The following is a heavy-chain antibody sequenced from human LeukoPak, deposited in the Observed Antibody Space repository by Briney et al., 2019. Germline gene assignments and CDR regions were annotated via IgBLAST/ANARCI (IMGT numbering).Heavy chain of an antibody. V-gene: IGHV3-23*01. D-gene: IGHD2-2*01. Sequence: GGSLRLSWAASGFTLTSYAMSWVRQAPGKGLEWVSAISSSGGSTYYADSVTSQFTISRDNSKNTLYLQMNSLRAEDTAVYYCAKSIVVVPAASRSLSFQHSGQDTLVTVSP. CDR2: ISSSGGST. CDR1: GFTLTSYA. CDR3: AKSIVVVPAASRSLSFQH. J-gene: IGHJ1*01.